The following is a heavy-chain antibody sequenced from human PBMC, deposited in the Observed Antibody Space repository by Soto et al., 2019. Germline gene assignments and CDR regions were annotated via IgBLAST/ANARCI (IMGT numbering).Heavy chain of an antibody. D-gene: IGHD3-16*01. Sequence: ASVKVSCKASGYSFTNHDVSWVRQATGQGLEWMGWMNPGSGYTGYAQKFQGRVTMTRDISIATAYLELSSLRSDDTAIYYCARMATFGSLNWFDPWGQGTLVTVSS. CDR3: ARMATFGSLNWFDP. CDR2: MNPGSGYT. V-gene: IGHV1-8*01. CDR1: GYSFTNHD. J-gene: IGHJ5*02.